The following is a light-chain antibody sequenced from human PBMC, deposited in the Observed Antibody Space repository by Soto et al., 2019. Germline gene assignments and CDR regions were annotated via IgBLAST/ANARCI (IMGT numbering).Light chain of an antibody. CDR1: QSVSSSY. Sequence: EIVLTQSPGTLSLSPGERATLSCRASQSVSSSYLAWYQQKPGQAPSLLIYGASSRATGIPDRFSGSGSGTDFTLTISRLEPEDLAVYYCQQYGSPLTFGGGTKVEIK. CDR2: GAS. J-gene: IGKJ4*01. V-gene: IGKV3-20*01. CDR3: QQYGSPLT.